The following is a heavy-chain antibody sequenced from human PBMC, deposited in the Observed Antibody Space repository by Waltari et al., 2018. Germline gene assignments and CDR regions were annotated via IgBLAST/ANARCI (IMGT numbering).Heavy chain of an antibody. CDR2: SDYSGST. D-gene: IGHD3-16*01. CDR1: GGSISSSSSY. V-gene: IGHV4-39*07. J-gene: IGHJ5*02. Sequence: QLQLQESGPGLVKPSETLSLTCTVSGGSISSSSSYWGWSRQPPGKGLEWIGSSDYSGSTYYNPSLKSRVTISVDTSKNQFSLKLSSVTAADTAVYYCARGITLIDPWGQGTLVTVSS. CDR3: ARGITLIDP.